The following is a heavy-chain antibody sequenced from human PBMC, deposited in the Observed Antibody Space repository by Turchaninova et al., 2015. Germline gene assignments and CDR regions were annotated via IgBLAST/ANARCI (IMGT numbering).Heavy chain of an antibody. CDR1: GGSFSGYY. CDR2: IDHSGTT. V-gene: IGHV4-34*01. J-gene: IGHJ3*01. D-gene: IGHD3-16*01. Sequence: QVQLQQWGAGLLKTSETLSLTCTVYGGSFSGYYWRWIRQSPGKGLEWNGDIDHSGTTNYKPSLKSRVTISEDTSKNQFSLKLSSVTAADTAVYYWASVYDTASYDAFDVWGQGTMVTVSS. CDR3: ASVYDTASYDAFDV.